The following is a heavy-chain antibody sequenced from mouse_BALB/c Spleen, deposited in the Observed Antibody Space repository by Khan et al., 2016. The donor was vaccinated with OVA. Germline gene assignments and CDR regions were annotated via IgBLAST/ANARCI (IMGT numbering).Heavy chain of an antibody. J-gene: IGHJ2*01. Sequence: EVELVESGPGLVKPSQSLSLTCTVTGYSITSDYAWNWIRQFPGNKLEWMGYIKYSGSTSYNPSLKSRISITRNTSQNQSFLQLSSVTTEDTATXYCARSGTISTVVATDFDSWGQGTTLTVSS. CDR1: GYSITSDYA. D-gene: IGHD1-1*01. V-gene: IGHV3-2*02. CDR3: ARSGTISTVVATDFDS. CDR2: IKYSGST.